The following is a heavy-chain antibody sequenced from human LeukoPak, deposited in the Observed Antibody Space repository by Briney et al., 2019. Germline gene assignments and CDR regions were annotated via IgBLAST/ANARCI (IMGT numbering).Heavy chain of an antibody. Sequence: SETLSLTCTVSGVSVTSYYWSWIRQPPGKGLEWIGYISYSGSTNYNPSLKSRVTISVDTYKNQFSLKLSSVTAADTAVYYCARHPDYGGDFDSWGQGTLVSVSS. J-gene: IGHJ4*02. CDR2: ISYSGST. V-gene: IGHV4-59*08. D-gene: IGHD4-23*01. CDR3: ARHPDYGGDFDS. CDR1: GVSVTSYY.